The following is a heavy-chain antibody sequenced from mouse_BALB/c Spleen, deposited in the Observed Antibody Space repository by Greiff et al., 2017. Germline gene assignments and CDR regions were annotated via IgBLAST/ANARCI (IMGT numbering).Heavy chain of an antibody. CDR3: NARYGNYDFDV. CDR1: GFNIKDYY. V-gene: IGHV14-4*02. D-gene: IGHD2-10*02. CDR2: IDPENGDT. J-gene: IGHJ1*01. Sequence: EVQLQQSGAELVRSGASVKLSCTASGFNIKDYYMHWVKQRPEQGLEWIGWIDPENGDTEYAPKFQGKATMTADTSSNTAYLQLSSLTSEDTAVYYCNARYGNYDFDVWGAGTTVTVSS.